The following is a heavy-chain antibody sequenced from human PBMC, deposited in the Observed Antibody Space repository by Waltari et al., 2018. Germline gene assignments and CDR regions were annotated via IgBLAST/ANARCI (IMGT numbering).Heavy chain of an antibody. CDR1: GFSFSSYG. D-gene: IGHD6-13*01. CDR3: AKDRESIAAAGAHRAIGGFDP. V-gene: IGHV3-30*02. J-gene: IGHJ5*02. Sequence: QVQLVESGGGVVQPGGSLSISCAASGFSFSSYGMHWVRQEPGTGLEWVAFIRYDGSNKYYAESVKGRFTISRDNSQNPLYLHMNSLRAEDTAVYYCAKDRESIAAAGAHRAIGGFDPWGQGTLVTVSS. CDR2: IRYDGSNK.